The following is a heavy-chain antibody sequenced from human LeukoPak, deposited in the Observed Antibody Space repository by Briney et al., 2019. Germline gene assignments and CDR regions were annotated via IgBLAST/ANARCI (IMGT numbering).Heavy chain of an antibody. V-gene: IGHV3-23*01. CDR2: ISGSGGST. Sequence: GGSLRLSCAASGFTFSNYAMNWVRQAPGKGLEWVSGISGSGGSTYYADSAKGRFTISRDNSKNTLYLQMNSLRAEDTAVYYCAKDPSGSYNYYGMDVWGQGTTVTVSS. D-gene: IGHD1-26*01. CDR1: GFTFSNYA. CDR3: AKDPSGSYNYYGMDV. J-gene: IGHJ6*02.